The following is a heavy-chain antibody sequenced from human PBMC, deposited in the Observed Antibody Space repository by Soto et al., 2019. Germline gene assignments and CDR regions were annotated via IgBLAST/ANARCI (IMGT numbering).Heavy chain of an antibody. J-gene: IGHJ6*02. Sequence: EVQLLASGGRLVEPGGSLRLSCAASGFTFSSYAMSWVRQAPGKGLEWVSTITGNGETTYYTDSVKGRFTISRDNSKNTLYLQMNRLRVEGTAVYYCATDLASVNTVTNYNGAMDVWGQGTTVTVSS. CDR3: ATDLASVNTVTNYNGAMDV. CDR2: ITGNGETT. D-gene: IGHD3-10*01. CDR1: GFTFSSYA. V-gene: IGHV3-23*01.